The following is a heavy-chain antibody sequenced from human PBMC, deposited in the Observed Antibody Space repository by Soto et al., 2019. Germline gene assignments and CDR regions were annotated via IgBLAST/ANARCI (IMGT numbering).Heavy chain of an antibody. V-gene: IGHV4-39*01. Sequence: PSETLSLTCTVSGGSISSSSYYWGWIRQPPGKGLEWIGSIYYSGSTYYNPSLKSRVTISVDTSKNQFSLKLSSVTAADTSVYYCARHGWYSYGGPTYYYGMDVWGQGTTVT. CDR3: ARHGWYSYGGPTYYYGMDV. D-gene: IGHD5-18*01. CDR2: IYYSGST. CDR1: GGSISSSSYY. J-gene: IGHJ6*02.